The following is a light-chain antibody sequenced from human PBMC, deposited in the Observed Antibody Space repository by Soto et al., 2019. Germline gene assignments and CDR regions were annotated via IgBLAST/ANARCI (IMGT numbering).Light chain of an antibody. Sequence: DIQMTQSPSSLSASVGDRVTITCRASQSISSNLNWYQQKPGEAPKLLIYVASSLQSGVPSRFSSSESGTDYTLTISSLQPYDFGTYYCQQSYSTPYTFGQGTKLEIK. CDR2: VAS. CDR3: QQSYSTPYT. V-gene: IGKV1-39*01. CDR1: QSISSN. J-gene: IGKJ2*01.